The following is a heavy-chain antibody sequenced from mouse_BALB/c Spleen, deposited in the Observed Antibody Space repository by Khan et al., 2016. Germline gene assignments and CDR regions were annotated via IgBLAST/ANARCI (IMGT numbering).Heavy chain of an antibody. CDR2: INTYTGEP. CDR1: GYTFTNYG. Sequence: QIQLVQSGPELKKPGETVKISCKASGYTFTNYGMNWVKQAPGKGLKWMGWINTYTGEPTYADDFKGRFACSLETSASTAYLQINNLKQDDIATYFCATCYLYYFDYWRHGTTLTVSS. CDR3: ATCYLYYFDY. V-gene: IGHV9-1*02. D-gene: IGHD1-1*01. J-gene: IGHJ2*01.